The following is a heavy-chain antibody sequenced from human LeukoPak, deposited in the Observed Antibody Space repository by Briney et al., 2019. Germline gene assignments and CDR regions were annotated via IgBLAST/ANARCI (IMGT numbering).Heavy chain of an antibody. J-gene: IGHJ4*02. D-gene: IGHD3-22*01. Sequence: SETLSLTCTVSGGSISSHYWCWIRQPPEKGLEFIGYIYYSGNTNYNPSLKSRVTISVDTSKNQFSLKLSSVTAADTAVYYCARIDTSGYNGYSFDYWGQGTLVTVSS. V-gene: IGHV4-59*11. CDR2: IYYSGNT. CDR3: ARIDTSGYNGYSFDY. CDR1: GGSISSHY.